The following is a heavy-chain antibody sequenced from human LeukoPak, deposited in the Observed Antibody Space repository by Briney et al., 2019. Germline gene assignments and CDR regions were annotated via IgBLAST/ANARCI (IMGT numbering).Heavy chain of an antibody. CDR1: GFTFDDYA. D-gene: IGHD6-19*01. V-gene: IGHV3-9*03. CDR2: ISWNSGSI. J-gene: IGHJ3*02. CDR3: AKSNKWLVGRAAFGI. Sequence: PGRSLRLSCAASGFTFDDYAMHWVRQAPGKGLEWVSGISWNSGSIGYADSVKGRFTISRDNAKNSLYLQMNSLRAEDMALYYCAKSNKWLVGRAAFGIWGQGTMVTVSS.